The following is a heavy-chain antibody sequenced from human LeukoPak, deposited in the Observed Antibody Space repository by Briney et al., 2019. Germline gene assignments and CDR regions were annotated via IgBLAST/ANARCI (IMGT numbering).Heavy chain of an antibody. CDR1: GFTFGSYA. V-gene: IGHV3-23*01. D-gene: IGHD3-9*01. CDR2: ISGSGGST. CDR3: ATSSWGNYDILTGYHNVFDG. J-gene: IGHJ4*02. Sequence: PGGSLRLSCAASGFTFGSYAMSWVRQAPGKGLEWVSAISGSGGSTYYADSVKGRFTISRDNSKNTLYLQMNSLRAEDTAVYYCATSSWGNYDILTGYHNVFDGWGQGTLVTVSS.